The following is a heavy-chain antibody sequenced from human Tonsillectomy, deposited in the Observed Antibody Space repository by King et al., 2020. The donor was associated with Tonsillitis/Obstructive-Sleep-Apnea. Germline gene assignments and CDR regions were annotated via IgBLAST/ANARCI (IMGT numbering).Heavy chain of an antibody. D-gene: IGHD3-16*01. J-gene: IGHJ4*02. CDR1: GLSVTTNY. V-gene: IGHV3-53*04. CDR3: VGAEGGFRD. Sequence: VQLVESGGGLVQPGESLTLACAASGLSVTTNYMSWVRQAPGKGLEWVSVIYGGHNTYYADSVKGRFTISRHNSRNTCYLQINSLRVEDTAVYYCVGAEGGFRDWGQGTLVTVSS. CDR2: IYGGHNT.